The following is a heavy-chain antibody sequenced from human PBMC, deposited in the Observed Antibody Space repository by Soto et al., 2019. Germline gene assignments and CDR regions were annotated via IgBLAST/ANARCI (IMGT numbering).Heavy chain of an antibody. CDR1: GYSFTGYY. Sequence: HAHLVQSGAEVKRPGASLKVSCKASGYSFTGYYIHWVRQAPGQGLEWMGWINPDSGATNYAQNFQGRVTLTSDTSISTASMYLTSLTSDDTAVYYCARGDYGTGGYPFPYFDYWGQGTLVIVSS. CDR3: ARGDYGTGGYPFPYFDY. J-gene: IGHJ4*02. D-gene: IGHD2-8*02. V-gene: IGHV1-2*02. CDR2: INPDSGAT.